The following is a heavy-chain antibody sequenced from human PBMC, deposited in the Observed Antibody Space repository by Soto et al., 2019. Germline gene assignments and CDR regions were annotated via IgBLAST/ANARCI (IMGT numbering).Heavy chain of an antibody. J-gene: IGHJ5*02. CDR2: IYYSGST. V-gene: IGHV4-59*01. D-gene: IGHD3-3*01. Sequence: PSETLSLTCTVSGGSISSYYWSWIRQPPGKGLEWIGYIYYSGSTNYNPSLKSRVTISVDTSKNQFSLKLSSVTAADTAVYYCARAQLEGGYDFWSGFYPNNWFDPWGQGTLVTVSS. CDR3: ARAQLEGGYDFWSGFYPNNWFDP. CDR1: GGSISSYY.